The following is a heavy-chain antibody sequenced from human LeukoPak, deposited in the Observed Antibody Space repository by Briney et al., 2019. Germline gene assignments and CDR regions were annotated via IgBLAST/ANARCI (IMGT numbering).Heavy chain of an antibody. V-gene: IGHV3-7*03. CDR2: IKQDETEK. CDR3: ASRTSWYYGLDV. Sequence: GGSLRLSCAASGFTFSNFWMGWVRQAPGKGLEWVANIKQDETEKFYLGSVKGRFTISRDNAKNSLYLQMNSLRAEDAAVYYCASRTSWYYGLDVWGQGTTVIVSS. CDR1: GFTFSNFW. D-gene: IGHD1/OR15-1a*01. J-gene: IGHJ6*02.